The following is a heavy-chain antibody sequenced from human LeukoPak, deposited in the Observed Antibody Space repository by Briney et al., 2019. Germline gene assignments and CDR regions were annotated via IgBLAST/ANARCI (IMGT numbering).Heavy chain of an antibody. CDR2: INTNTGNP. V-gene: IGHV7-4-1*02. CDR1: GYTFTGYY. J-gene: IGHJ6*03. Sequence: ASVKVSCEASGYTFTGYYMHWVRQAPGQGLEWMGWINTNTGNPTYAQGFTGRFVFSLDTSVSTAYLQISSLKAEDTAVYYCARDGGYSSSWYHGYFYYYYMDVWGKGTTVTVSS. CDR3: ARDGGYSSSWYHGYFYYYYMDV. D-gene: IGHD6-13*01.